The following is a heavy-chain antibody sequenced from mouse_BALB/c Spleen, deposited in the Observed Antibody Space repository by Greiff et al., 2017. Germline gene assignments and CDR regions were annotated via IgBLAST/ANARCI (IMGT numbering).Heavy chain of an antibody. CDR2: ISSGSSTI. J-gene: IGHJ1*01. D-gene: IGHD2-5*01. CDR3: ARGGRILRGYSSDWYFDV. CDR1: GFTFSSFG. Sequence: DVLLVESGGGLVPPGGSRTLSCAASGFTFSSFGMHWVRQAPEKGLEWVAYISSGSSTIYYADPEKGRFTISRDNPKHTLFLQMTSLRSGDTAMYYCARGGRILRGYSSDWYFDVWGAGTTVTVSA. V-gene: IGHV5-17*02.